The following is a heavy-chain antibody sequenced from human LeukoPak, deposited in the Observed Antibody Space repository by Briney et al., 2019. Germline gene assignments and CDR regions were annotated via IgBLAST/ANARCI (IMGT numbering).Heavy chain of an antibody. CDR2: IYYSGST. J-gene: IGHJ4*02. D-gene: IGHD5-24*01. Sequence: SETLSLTCAVSGTSINRYYWSWIRQVPGKGLEWIGYIYYSGSTTYNPSLKSRVTFSRDTSKNQFSLKLTSLTAADTAVYYCATYVRSDGYKLDYWGQGTLVTVSS. CDR3: ATYVRSDGYKLDY. CDR1: GTSINRYY. V-gene: IGHV4-59*03.